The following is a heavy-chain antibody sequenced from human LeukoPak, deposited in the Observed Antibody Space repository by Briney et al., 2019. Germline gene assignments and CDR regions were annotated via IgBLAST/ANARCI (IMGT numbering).Heavy chain of an antibody. V-gene: IGHV1-69*01. CDR3: ARRPGVFGGHYYYYMDV. D-gene: IGHD3-3*01. CDR1: GGTFSSYA. Sequence: GASVKVSCKASGGTFSSYAISWVRQAPGQGLEWMGGIIPIFGTANYAQKFQGRVTITADESTSTAYMELSSLRSEDTAVYYCARRPGVFGGHYYYYMDVWGKGTTVTVSS. J-gene: IGHJ6*03. CDR2: IIPIFGTA.